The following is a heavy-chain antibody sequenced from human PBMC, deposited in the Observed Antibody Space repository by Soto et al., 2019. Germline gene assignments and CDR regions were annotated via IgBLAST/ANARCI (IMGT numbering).Heavy chain of an antibody. CDR2: ITWNSGTI. CDR3: AKDHYGSAIYGTDV. J-gene: IGHJ6*02. Sequence: PGGSLRLSCAASGFTFDDYAMHWVRQTPGKGLEWVSGITWNSGTIGYADSVKGRFTISRDNGKNSLYLQMNSLRPEDTALYYYAKDHYGSAIYGTDVWGQGTTVTVSS. CDR1: GFTFDDYA. D-gene: IGHD3-10*01. V-gene: IGHV3-9*01.